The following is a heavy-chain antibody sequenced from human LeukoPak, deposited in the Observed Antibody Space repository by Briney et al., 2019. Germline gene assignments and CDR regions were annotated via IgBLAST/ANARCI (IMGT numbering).Heavy chain of an antibody. J-gene: IGHJ6*03. D-gene: IGHD3-3*01. Sequence: ASVKVSCKASGGTFSSYAISWVRQAPGQGLEWTGGIIPIFGTANYAQKFQGRVTITTDESTSTAYMELSSLRSEDTAVYYCARGLFGVVKGKGYYYYMDVWGKGTTVTVSS. V-gene: IGHV1-69*05. CDR2: IIPIFGTA. CDR1: GGTFSSYA. CDR3: ARGLFGVVKGKGYYYYMDV.